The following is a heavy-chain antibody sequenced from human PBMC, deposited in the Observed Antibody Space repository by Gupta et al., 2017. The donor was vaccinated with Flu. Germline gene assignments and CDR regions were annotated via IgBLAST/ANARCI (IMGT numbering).Heavy chain of an antibody. V-gene: IGHV4-39*01. Sequence: GWIGQPPGKGLEWIAIIYYSGKTLNTPSLKSRITVSVDTSKNQFSLKLRSVTAADTAVYYCARWARAAVPGIDAFDDWGQGTMVTVSS. D-gene: IGHD6-13*01. CDR3: ARWARAAVPGIDAFDD. J-gene: IGHJ3*01. CDR2: IYYSGKT.